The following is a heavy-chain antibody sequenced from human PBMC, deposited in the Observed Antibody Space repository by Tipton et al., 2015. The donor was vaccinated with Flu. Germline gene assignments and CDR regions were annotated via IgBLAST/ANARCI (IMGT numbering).Heavy chain of an antibody. V-gene: IGHV4-38-2*01. Sequence: TLSLTCAVSGDSISSDYHWGWVRRPPGKGLEWIGTIYHSGTTYYNPSLKSRLTISVDTSKNQFSLRLSSVTAADTAVYYCARHTGDSVRGVIDYWGQGTLVTVSS. D-gene: IGHD3-10*02. CDR3: ARHTGDSVRGVIDY. CDR1: GDSISSDYH. J-gene: IGHJ4*02. CDR2: IYHSGTT.